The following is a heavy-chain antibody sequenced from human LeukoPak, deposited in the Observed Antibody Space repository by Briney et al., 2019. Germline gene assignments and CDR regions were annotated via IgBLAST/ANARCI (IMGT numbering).Heavy chain of an antibody. V-gene: IGHV3-23*01. CDR2: FSGGDGST. Sequence: GGSLILSCAASGFTFSSYAMSWVRQAPGKGLEWVSGFSGGDGSTSYADSVKGRFTISRDNSKNTLYLQMNSLRAEDTAVYYCAKGKVVPATIYDYWGQGTLVTVSS. D-gene: IGHD2-2*02. CDR1: GFTFSSYA. CDR3: AKGKVVPATIYDY. J-gene: IGHJ4*02.